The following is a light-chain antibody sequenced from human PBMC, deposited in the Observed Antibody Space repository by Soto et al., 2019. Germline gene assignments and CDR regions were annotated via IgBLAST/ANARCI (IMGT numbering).Light chain of an antibody. Sequence: QSGLTQPASVSGSPGQSITISCIGTSSDIGAYNYVSWYQQHPGKVPKLMIYEVTNRPSGLSNRFSGSKSGNTASLTISGLQTEDEADYFCSSYTSTSTLYVFGTGTKLTVL. CDR2: EVT. V-gene: IGLV2-14*01. J-gene: IGLJ1*01. CDR1: SSDIGAYNY. CDR3: SSYTSTSTLYV.